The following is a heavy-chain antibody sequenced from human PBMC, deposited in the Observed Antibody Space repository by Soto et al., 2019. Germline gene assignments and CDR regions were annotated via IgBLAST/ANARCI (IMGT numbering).Heavy chain of an antibody. J-gene: IGHJ3*01. CDR3: ARTYSLAAAV. V-gene: IGHV3-7*01. CDR1: GFTFSSSW. Sequence: EVQLVESGGGLVQHGGSLRLSCVASGFTFSSSWMSWVRQAPGTGLEWVANIKQDGSDKYYGDSVESRFTISRDNAKNSLSLQMTSLRAEDTAVYYCARTYSLAAAVWGQGTMVIVSS. D-gene: IGHD6-13*01. CDR2: IKQDGSDK.